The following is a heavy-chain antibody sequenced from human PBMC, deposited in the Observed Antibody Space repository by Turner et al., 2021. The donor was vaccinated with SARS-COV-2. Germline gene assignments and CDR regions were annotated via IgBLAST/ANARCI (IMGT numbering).Heavy chain of an antibody. J-gene: IGHJ4*02. V-gene: IGHV4-39*01. D-gene: IGHD3-22*01. CDR1: GGSISSRRYF. CDR2: IYYSGST. Sequence: LQLQESGPGLVKPSETLSLTCTVSGGSISSRRYFWSWIRQPPGKGLEWIGSIYYSGSTYHNPSLKSLFTISVDTSKNQFSLKLSSVTAADTAVYYCARNSPKWYYYDSSGYYDYWGQGTLVTVSS. CDR3: ARNSPKWYYYDSSGYYDY.